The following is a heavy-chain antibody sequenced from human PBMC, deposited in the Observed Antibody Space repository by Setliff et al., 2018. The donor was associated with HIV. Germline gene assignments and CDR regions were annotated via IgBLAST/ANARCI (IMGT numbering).Heavy chain of an antibody. CDR3: ARGTAPRPASVLEFLEWLFPNWFDP. J-gene: IGHJ5*02. CDR1: GYNFTDYD. CDR2: MNPNNGNT. Sequence: GASVTVSCKASGYNFTDYDINWVRQATGQGLEWTGWMNPNNGNTGYAEKFQGRVTMTRDTSTSTAYMELSSLRSDDTAVYYCARGTAPRPASVLEFLEWLFPNWFDPWGQGTLVTVSS. D-gene: IGHD3-3*02. V-gene: IGHV1-8*02.